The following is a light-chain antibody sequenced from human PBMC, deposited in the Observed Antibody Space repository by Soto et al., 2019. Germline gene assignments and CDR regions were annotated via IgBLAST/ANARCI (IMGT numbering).Light chain of an antibody. J-gene: IGLJ1*01. Sequence: QSALTQTASVSGSPGQAITISCTGTNRDVGSYNSVSWYQQYPDQAPKLLIYESTKRPSGVSHRFSASKSGNTASLTISALQAEDEADYYCASYLTTSPLEVFGTGTKVTVL. CDR1: NRDVGSYNS. CDR2: EST. CDR3: ASYLTTSPLEV. V-gene: IGLV2-14*02.